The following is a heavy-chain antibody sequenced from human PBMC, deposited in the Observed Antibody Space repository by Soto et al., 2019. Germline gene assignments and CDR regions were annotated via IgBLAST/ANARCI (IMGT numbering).Heavy chain of an antibody. J-gene: IGHJ4*02. CDR1: GGSISSGGYY. D-gene: IGHD2-2*01. V-gene: IGHV4-31*03. CDR3: ARTPRQYCSSTSCQEY. Sequence: SETLSLTCTVSGGSISSGGYYWSWIRQHPGKGLEWIGYIYYSGSTYYNPSLKSRVTISVDTSKNQFSLKLSSVTAADTAVYYCARTPRQYCSSTSCQEYWGQGTLVTVSS. CDR2: IYYSGST.